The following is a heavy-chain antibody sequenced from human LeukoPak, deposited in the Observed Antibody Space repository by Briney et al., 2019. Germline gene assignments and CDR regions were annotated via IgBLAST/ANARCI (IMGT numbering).Heavy chain of an antibody. Sequence: PSRTLSLTCAVSGGALTSSNWCTWVRERPREGLERVAATVGNRPDTYHAGPLKGQSTDSRDSSRNTLSLHMNILRLGHRACYYCTKAPRISCTGAFCYPIDHCGQGTLVTASS. D-gene: IGHD2-8*02. CDR3: TKAPRISCTGAFCYPIDH. J-gene: IGHJ4*02. V-gene: IGHV3-23*01. CDR2: TVGNRPDT. CDR1: GGALTSSN.